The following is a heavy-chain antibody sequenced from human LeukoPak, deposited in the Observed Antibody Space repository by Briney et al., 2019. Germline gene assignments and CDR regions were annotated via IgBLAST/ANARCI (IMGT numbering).Heavy chain of an antibody. CDR1: GDSVSSNSAA. CDR2: TYYRYKWYN. J-gene: IGHJ6*03. D-gene: IGHD3-3*01. Sequence: SQTLSLTCAISGDSVSSNSAAWDWIRQSPSRGLEWLGRTYYRYKWYNDYAVSVKSRITINPDTSKNQFSLQLNSVTPEDTAVYYCAFTMFGVVIGLGCYYYMDVWGKGTTVTVSS. V-gene: IGHV6-1*01. CDR3: AFTMFGVVIGLGCYYYMDV.